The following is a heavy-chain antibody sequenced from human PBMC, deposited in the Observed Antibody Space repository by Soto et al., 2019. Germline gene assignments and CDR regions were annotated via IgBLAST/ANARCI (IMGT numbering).Heavy chain of an antibody. Sequence: EVQLVESGGGLVQPGGSLRLSCAASGFTFSNYYMNWVRQAPGKGLEWVASMKRDGSEKFNVDSVKGRFTISRDNAKNSVYLQMNSLRAEDTAVYYCARGDCSENGCQTPLIDYWGQGTLVTVSS. J-gene: IGHJ4*02. V-gene: IGHV3-7*04. D-gene: IGHD2-15*01. CDR3: ARGDCSENGCQTPLIDY. CDR1: GFTFSNYY. CDR2: MKRDGSEK.